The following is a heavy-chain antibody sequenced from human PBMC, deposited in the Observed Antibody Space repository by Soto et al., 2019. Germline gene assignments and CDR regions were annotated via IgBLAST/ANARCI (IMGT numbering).Heavy chain of an antibody. V-gene: IGHV4-59*01. J-gene: IGHJ5*02. Sequence: QVQLQESGPGLVKASETLSLTCTVSGVSITNYYWSWIRQPPGKGLEWIGFIYYTGSSDYNPSLKSRVTISVDTSKNQFSLNLSSVTAADTAVYYCARDRLDYGEHGWFDPWGQGTLVTVSS. CDR2: IYYTGSS. D-gene: IGHD4-17*01. CDR3: ARDRLDYGEHGWFDP. CDR1: GVSITNYY.